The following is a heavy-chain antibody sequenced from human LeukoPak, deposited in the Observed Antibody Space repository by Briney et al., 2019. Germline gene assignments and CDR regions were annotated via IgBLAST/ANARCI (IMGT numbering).Heavy chain of an antibody. D-gene: IGHD6-13*01. CDR1: GFTFTRYG. V-gene: IGHV3-30*03. Sequence: GGSLRLSCAASGFTFTRYGMHWVRQAPGKGLEWVAVISHDESHKYYGDSVKGRFTISRDNSKNTLYLQMNSLRAEDTAVYYCARDGRMGEAAAGVCDYWGQGTLVTVSS. CDR3: ARDGRMGEAAAGVCDY. CDR2: ISHDESHK. J-gene: IGHJ4*02.